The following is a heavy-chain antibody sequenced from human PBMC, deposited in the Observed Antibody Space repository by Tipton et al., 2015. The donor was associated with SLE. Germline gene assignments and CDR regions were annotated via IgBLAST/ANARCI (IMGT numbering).Heavy chain of an antibody. Sequence: GSLRLSCAASGFTFSRYSMTWVRQAPGKGLEWVSSISSSGTYIYYADSVKGRFTISRDNAKNSLYLQMNSLRAEDTAVYYCAKDLDYSNYPYYFDYWGQGTLVTVSS. CDR2: ISSSGTYI. CDR1: GFTFSRYS. V-gene: IGHV3-21*01. D-gene: IGHD4-11*01. CDR3: AKDLDYSNYPYYFDY. J-gene: IGHJ4*02.